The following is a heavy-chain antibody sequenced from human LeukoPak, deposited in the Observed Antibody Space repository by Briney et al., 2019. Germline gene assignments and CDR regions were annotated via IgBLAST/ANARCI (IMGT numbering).Heavy chain of an antibody. Sequence: ASVKVSCKASGYTFTGYYMHWVRQAPGQGLEWMGWISAYNGNTNYAQKLQGRVTMTTDTSTSTAYMELRSLRSDDTAVYYCARERSGGDYMDVWGKGTTVTISS. CDR1: GYTFTGYY. J-gene: IGHJ6*03. CDR3: ARERSGGDYMDV. CDR2: ISAYNGNT. V-gene: IGHV1-18*04. D-gene: IGHD3-10*01.